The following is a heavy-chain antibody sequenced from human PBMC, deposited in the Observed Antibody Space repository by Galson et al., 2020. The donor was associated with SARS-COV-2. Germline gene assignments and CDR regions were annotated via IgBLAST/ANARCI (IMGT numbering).Heavy chain of an antibody. CDR1: GTSISSDSYS. CDR2: ISHSGGT. CDR3: ARLHYGEYAPEAFDI. D-gene: IGHD4-17*01. Sequence: SQTLSLTCAVSGTSISSDSYSWNWIRQPPGKGLAWIGYISHSGGTYYNPSLKSRVTISGDRSKNQFSLRLSSVTAADTAVYYCARLHYGEYAPEAFDIWGPGTRVTVAS. V-gene: IGHV4-30-2*01. J-gene: IGHJ3*02.